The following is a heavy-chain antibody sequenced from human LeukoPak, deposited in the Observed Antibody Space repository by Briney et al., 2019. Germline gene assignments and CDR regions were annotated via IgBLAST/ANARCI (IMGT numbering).Heavy chain of an antibody. Sequence: SETLSLTFAVYGGSFSGFFWSWVRQPPGEGLGWIWDINHSGSTNYNPSLKSRVTISVDTSKNQFSLKLSSVTAADTAVYYCARRGRSGPFNQFDNWGQGTLVTVSS. CDR1: GGSFSGFF. D-gene: IGHD3-3*01. J-gene: IGHJ4*02. CDR2: INHSGST. V-gene: IGHV4-34*01. CDR3: ARRGRSGPFNQFDN.